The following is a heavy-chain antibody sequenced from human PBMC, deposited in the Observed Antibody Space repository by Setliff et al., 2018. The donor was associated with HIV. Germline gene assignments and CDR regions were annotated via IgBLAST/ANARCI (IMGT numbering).Heavy chain of an antibody. V-gene: IGHV1-2*02. J-gene: IGHJ4*02. CDR3: AREGSSWSYFDF. CDR2: INPNSGGT. CDR1: GYTLAGYF. D-gene: IGHD6-13*01. Sequence: ASVKVSCKASGYTLAGYFMHWVRQAPGQGLEWMGWINPNSGGTNYAQKFQGRVTMTRDTSISTAYLDLSRLRSDDTAVYYCAREGSSWSYFDFWGQGTLVTVSS.